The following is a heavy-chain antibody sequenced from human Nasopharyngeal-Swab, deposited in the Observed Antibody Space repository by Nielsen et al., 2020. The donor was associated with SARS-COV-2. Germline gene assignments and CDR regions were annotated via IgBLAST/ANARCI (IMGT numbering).Heavy chain of an antibody. V-gene: IGHV3-48*03. D-gene: IGHD3-3*01. CDR3: ARVKYYDFWSGYYPEAYYYYGMDV. CDR2: ISSSGSTI. J-gene: IGHJ6*02. CDR1: GFTFSSYE. Sequence: GESLKISCAASGFTFSSYEMNWVRQAPGTGLEWVSYISSSGSTIYYADSVKGRFTISRDNAKNSLYLQMNSLRAEDTAVYYCARVKYYDFWSGYYPEAYYYYGMDVWGQGTTVTVSS.